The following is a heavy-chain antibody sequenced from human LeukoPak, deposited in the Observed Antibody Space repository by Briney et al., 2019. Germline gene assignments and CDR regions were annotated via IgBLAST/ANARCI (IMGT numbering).Heavy chain of an antibody. CDR1: GGSITSNSYY. Sequence: SETLSLTCTVSGGSITSNSYYWGWIRQPPGEGLEWIGNIYNSGNTYYNPSLKSRATISVDTSKNQFSLKLSSVTAADTAVYYCARVFGDTDYWGQGTLVTVSS. CDR3: ARVFGDTDY. J-gene: IGHJ4*02. D-gene: IGHD3-3*01. V-gene: IGHV4-39*01. CDR2: IYNSGNT.